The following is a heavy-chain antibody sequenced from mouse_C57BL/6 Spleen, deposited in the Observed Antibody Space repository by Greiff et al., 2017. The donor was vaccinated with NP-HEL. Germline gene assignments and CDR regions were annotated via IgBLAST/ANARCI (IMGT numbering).Heavy chain of an antibody. CDR3: ARGGYYGSRAYFDV. D-gene: IGHD1-1*01. CDR1: GYSFTSYY. Sequence: VQLQQSGPELVKPGASVKISCKASGYSFTSYYIHWVKQRPGQGLEWIGWIYPGSGNTKYNEKFKGKATLTADTSSSTAYMQLSSLTSEDSAVYYCARGGYYGSRAYFDVWGTGTTVTVSS. CDR2: IYPGSGNT. J-gene: IGHJ1*03. V-gene: IGHV1-66*01.